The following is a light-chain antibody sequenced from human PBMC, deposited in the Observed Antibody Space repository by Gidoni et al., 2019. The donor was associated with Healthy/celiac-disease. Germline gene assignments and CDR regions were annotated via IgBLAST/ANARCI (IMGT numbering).Light chain of an antibody. CDR3: QQYNNWSFYT. Sequence: DIVITPSPATLSVSPGESATLPCRASQSVSSNLAWYQQKPGQAPRLLTYGASTRATGSPARFSGSGSGTECTLTISSLLSEDFAVYYCQQYNNWSFYTVGQGTKLEIK. J-gene: IGKJ2*01. CDR1: QSVSSN. V-gene: IGKV3-15*01. CDR2: GAS.